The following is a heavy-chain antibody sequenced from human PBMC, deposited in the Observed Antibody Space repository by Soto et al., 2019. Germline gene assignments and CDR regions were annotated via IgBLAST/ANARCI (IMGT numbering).Heavy chain of an antibody. V-gene: IGHV3-21*01. CDR2: ISSSSSYI. Sequence: GGSLSLSCAASGFTFSSYSMNWVRQAPGKGLEWVSSISSSSSYIYYADSVKGRFTISRDNAENSLYLQMNSLRAEDTAVYYCARDGTGLGDYWGPGTLVTVSS. CDR3: ARDGTGLGDY. CDR1: GFTFSSYS. J-gene: IGHJ4*02. D-gene: IGHD1-26*01.